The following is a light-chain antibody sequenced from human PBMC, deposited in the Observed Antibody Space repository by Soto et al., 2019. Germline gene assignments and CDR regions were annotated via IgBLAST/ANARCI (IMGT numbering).Light chain of an antibody. CDR1: QSISGA. V-gene: IGKV3-15*01. J-gene: IGKJ1*01. CDR2: GAS. Sequence: EIVMTQSPATLSVSPGGRATLSCRASQSISGALAWYQQKTGQAPRLLIYGASTRDTTFPARFSGSWSGTDFTLPISRLQSEDFSVYYCQQYNNWPWTFGQGTKVDIK. CDR3: QQYNNWPWT.